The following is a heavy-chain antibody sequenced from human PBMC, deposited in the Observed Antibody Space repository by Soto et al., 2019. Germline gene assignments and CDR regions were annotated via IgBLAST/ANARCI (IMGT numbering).Heavy chain of an antibody. CDR2: IIPIFGTA. V-gene: IGHV1-69*01. CDR3: ARDQGYYDSSGYAHFDY. D-gene: IGHD3-22*01. CDR1: GGTFSSYA. J-gene: IGHJ4*02. Sequence: QVQLVQSGAEVKKPGSSVKVSCKASGGTFSSYAISWVRQAPGQGLEWMGGIIPIFGTANYVQKFQGRVTITADESTSTAYMELSSLRSEDTAVYYCARDQGYYDSSGYAHFDYWGQGTLVTVSS.